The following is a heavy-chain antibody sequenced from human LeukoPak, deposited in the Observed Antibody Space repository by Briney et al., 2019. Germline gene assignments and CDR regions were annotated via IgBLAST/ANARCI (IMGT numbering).Heavy chain of an antibody. V-gene: IGHV3-74*01. J-gene: IGHJ4*02. Sequence: GSLRLSCAVSGFTFSSYWMNWVRQVPGKGLVWVSHINTFGTTATYADSVKGRFTISRDNANNTLYLQMNSLRVEDTAVYYCVRDNAYKFDYWGQGTLVTVSS. CDR2: INTFGTTA. CDR1: GFTFSSYW. D-gene: IGHD5-24*01. CDR3: VRDNAYKFDY.